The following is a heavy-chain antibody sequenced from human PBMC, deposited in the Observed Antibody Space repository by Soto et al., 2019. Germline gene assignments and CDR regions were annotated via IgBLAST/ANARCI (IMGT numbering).Heavy chain of an antibody. CDR2: ISAYNGNT. Sequence: ASVKVSCKASGYTFTSYGISWVRQAPGQGLEWMGWISAYNGNTNYAQKLQGRVTMTTDTSTSTAYMELRSLRSDDTAVYYCASQVLRLLEWLPKDYYYMDVWGKGTTVTVSS. D-gene: IGHD3-3*01. V-gene: IGHV1-18*01. CDR3: ASQVLRLLEWLPKDYYYMDV. CDR1: GYTFTSYG. J-gene: IGHJ6*03.